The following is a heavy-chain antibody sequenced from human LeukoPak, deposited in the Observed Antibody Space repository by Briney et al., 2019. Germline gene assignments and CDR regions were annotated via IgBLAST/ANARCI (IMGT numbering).Heavy chain of an antibody. D-gene: IGHD1-7*01. CDR2: IKSKTDGGTT. CDR1: GFTFSNAW. Sequence: PGGSLRLSCAASGFTFSNAWMSWVRQAPGKGLEWVGRIKSKTDGGTTDYAAPVKVRFTISRDDSKNTLYLQMNSLKTEDTAVYYCGNYHGYYYYMDVWGKGTTVTISS. V-gene: IGHV3-15*01. CDR3: GNYHGYYYYMDV. J-gene: IGHJ6*03.